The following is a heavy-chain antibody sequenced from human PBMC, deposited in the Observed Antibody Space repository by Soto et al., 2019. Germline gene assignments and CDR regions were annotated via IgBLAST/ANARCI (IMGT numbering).Heavy chain of an antibody. CDR1: GFTVSSDS. J-gene: IGHJ6*02. CDR2: IYSDNNT. Sequence: EVQLVETGGDLIQPGGSLRLSCAASGFTVSSDSMTWVRQAPGKGLEWISIIYSDNNTDYADSVKGRFSISRDTSKNILYLQMNSRRAEDTAEYYCARPYSAMGVWGQGTTVTGSS. V-gene: IGHV3-53*02. CDR3: ARPYSAMGV.